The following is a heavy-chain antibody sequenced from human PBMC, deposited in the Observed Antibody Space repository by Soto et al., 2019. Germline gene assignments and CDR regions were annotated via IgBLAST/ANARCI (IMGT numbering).Heavy chain of an antibody. V-gene: IGHV4-59*01. J-gene: IGHJ5*02. D-gene: IGHD6-19*01. CDR1: GGSISSYY. CDR2: IYYSGST. CDR3: AGSAVNWFDP. Sequence: NPSETLSLTCTVSGGSISSYYWSWIRQPPGKGLEWIGYIYYSGSTNYNPSLKSRVTISVDTSKNQFSLKLSSVTAADTAVYYCAGSAVNWFDPWGQGTLVTVSS.